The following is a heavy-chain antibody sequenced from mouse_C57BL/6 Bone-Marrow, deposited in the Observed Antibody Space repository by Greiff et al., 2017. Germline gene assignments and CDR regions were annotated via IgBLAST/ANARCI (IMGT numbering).Heavy chain of an antibody. CDR3: ARGYCNSGSGFAY. CDR1: GYTFTSYW. Sequence: QVQLQQPGAELVRPGSSVKLSCKASGYTFTSYWMHWVKQRPRQGLEWIGNIHPSDSETNYNQKFKDKATLTVDKSSSTAYMQLSSLTSEDSAVYYCARGYCNSGSGFAYWGQGTLVTVSA. D-gene: IGHD1-2*01. CDR2: IHPSDSET. J-gene: IGHJ3*01. V-gene: IGHV1-52*01.